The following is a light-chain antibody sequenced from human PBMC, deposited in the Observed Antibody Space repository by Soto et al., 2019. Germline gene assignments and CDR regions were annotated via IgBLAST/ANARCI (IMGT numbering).Light chain of an antibody. CDR3: QQSYSTPLT. J-gene: IGKJ1*01. Sequence: DNPMTQSPSYLSAYVGDRVTITCRSSQSISSYLNWYQQKPGKAPKLLIYAASSLQSGGPSRFSGSGAGTDFTLTISSLHPEDFATYYCQQSYSTPLTFGQGTKVDIK. CDR2: AAS. V-gene: IGKV1-39*01. CDR1: QSISSY.